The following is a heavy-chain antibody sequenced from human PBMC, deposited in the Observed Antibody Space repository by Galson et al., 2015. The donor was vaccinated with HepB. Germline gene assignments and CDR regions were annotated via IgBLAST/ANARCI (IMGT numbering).Heavy chain of an antibody. CDR2: INPSSGDT. CDR3: ARGRSTVALGVATDY. J-gene: IGHJ4*02. D-gene: IGHD6-13*01. Sequence: QSGAEVKKPGASVKVSCKASGGTFSSYAICWVRQAPGQGLEWMGWINPSSGDTVYAQNFQGRVTMTRATSISTAYMELSRLMSDDTAVYFCARGRSTVALGVATDYWGQGTLVTVSS. CDR1: GGTFSSYA. V-gene: IGHV1-2*02.